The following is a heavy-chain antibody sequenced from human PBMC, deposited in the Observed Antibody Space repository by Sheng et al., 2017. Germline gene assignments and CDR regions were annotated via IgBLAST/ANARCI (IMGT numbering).Heavy chain of an antibody. CDR3: ARDRWNDN. CDR2: IEPDGIDK. J-gene: IGHJ4*02. D-gene: IGHD1-1*01. CDR1: GITFSGYL. V-gene: IGHV3-7*01. Sequence: EVQLVESGGKLVQPGGSLRLSCAASGITFSGYLLNWVRQSPGKGLEWVANIEPDGIDKYYVDSVRGRFTISRDDARNSLYLQMNNLRVEDTAVYFCARDRWNDNWGQGTLVTGLL.